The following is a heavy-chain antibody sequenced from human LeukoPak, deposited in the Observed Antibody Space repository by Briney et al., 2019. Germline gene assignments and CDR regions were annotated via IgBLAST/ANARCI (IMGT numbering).Heavy chain of an antibody. V-gene: IGHV1-2*02. D-gene: IGHD1-26*01. CDR3: ASARDSGSYPSPFDY. CDR1: GYTFTAYY. Sequence: GASVTVSCKASGYTFTAYYMHWVRQAPGQGLEWMGWINPNSGGTNYPQKFQGRVTMTRDTSISTAYMDLSRLRSDDTAVYYCASARDSGSYPSPFDYWGQGTLVTVSS. CDR2: INPNSGGT. J-gene: IGHJ4*02.